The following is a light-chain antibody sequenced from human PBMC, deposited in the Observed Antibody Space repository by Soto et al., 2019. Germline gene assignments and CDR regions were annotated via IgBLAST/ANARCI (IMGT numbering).Light chain of an antibody. Sequence: EVVMTQSPATLSVSPGERATLSCRASQSINNDLAWYQHKPGQAPRLLIYGASTRAIGVPARFSGSGSGTEFTLTIDSLQSDDFVVYYCQQYDNWPPITFGQGTRLEIK. CDR3: QQYDNWPPIT. J-gene: IGKJ5*01. CDR1: QSINND. CDR2: GAS. V-gene: IGKV3-15*01.